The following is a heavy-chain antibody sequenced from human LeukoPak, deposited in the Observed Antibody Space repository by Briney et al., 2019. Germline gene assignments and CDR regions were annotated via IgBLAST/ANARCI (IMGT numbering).Heavy chain of an antibody. J-gene: IGHJ3*02. CDR1: GYTFTRCA. V-gene: IGHV1-3*01. D-gene: IGHD6-19*01. CDR2: IHADSGNT. Sequence: ASVKVSCKTSGYTFTRCAVHWVRQAPGQRLEWMGWIHADSGNTKYSQKLQGRVTIARDTSASTIYMELSGLRFEDTAVYFCTIGLAGDWDAFDIWGLGTMATVSS. CDR3: TIGLAGDWDAFDI.